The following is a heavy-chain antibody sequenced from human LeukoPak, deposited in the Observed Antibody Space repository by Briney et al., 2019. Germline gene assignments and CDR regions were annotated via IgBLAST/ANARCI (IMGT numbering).Heavy chain of an antibody. D-gene: IGHD3/OR15-3a*01. V-gene: IGHV3-21*04. Sequence: PGGSLRLSCAASGFTFSSYSMNWVRQAPGKGLEWVSSISSSSSYIYYADSVKGRFTISRDNSKNTLILQMNSLRAEDTAVYYCAKGTLEPTIMFLDSWGQGTLVIVSS. CDR3: AKGTLEPTIMFLDS. CDR1: GFTFSSYS. CDR2: ISSSSSYI. J-gene: IGHJ4*02.